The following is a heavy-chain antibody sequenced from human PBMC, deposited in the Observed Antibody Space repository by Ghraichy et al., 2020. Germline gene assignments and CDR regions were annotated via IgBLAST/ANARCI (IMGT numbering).Heavy chain of an antibody. CDR1: GGSFSGYY. V-gene: IGHV4-34*01. Sequence: SETLSLTCAVYGGSFSGYYWSWIRQPPGKGLEWIGEINHSGSTNYNPSLKSPVTISVDTSKNQFSLKLSSVTASDTAVYYCARGLLWIAAAGTSTSFDYWGQGTLVTVSS. J-gene: IGHJ4*02. D-gene: IGHD6-13*01. CDR3: ARGLLWIAAAGTSTSFDY. CDR2: INHSGST.